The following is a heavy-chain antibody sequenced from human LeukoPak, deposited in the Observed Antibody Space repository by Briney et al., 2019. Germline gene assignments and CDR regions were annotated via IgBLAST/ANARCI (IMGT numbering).Heavy chain of an antibody. CDR3: ARDQSTAAAVTALDY. V-gene: IGHV3-7*05. CDR1: GFTFSSYW. Sequence: GSLRLSCAASGFTFSSYWMSWVRQAPGKGLEWVANINQDGSEKYYVDSVKGRFTISRDNAKNSLYLQMNSLRAKDTAVYYCARDQSTAAAVTALDYWGQGTLVTVSS. CDR2: INQDGSEK. D-gene: IGHD6-13*01. J-gene: IGHJ4*02.